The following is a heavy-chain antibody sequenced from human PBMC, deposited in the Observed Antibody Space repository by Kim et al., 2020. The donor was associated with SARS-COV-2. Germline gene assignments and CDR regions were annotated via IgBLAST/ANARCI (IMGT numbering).Heavy chain of an antibody. V-gene: IGHV4-59*09. D-gene: IGHD2-8*02. J-gene: IGHJ4*02. Sequence: LKSRVTISVDTSKNQFSLKLSSVTAADTAVYYCARGRYCTGGVCYWADYWGQGTLVTVSS. CDR3: ARGRYCTGGVCYWADY.